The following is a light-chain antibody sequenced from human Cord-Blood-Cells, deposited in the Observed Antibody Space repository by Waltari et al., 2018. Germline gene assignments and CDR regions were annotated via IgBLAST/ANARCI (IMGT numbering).Light chain of an antibody. CDR1: QSVSSN. CDR2: GAS. V-gene: IGKV3-15*01. Sequence: EIVMTQSPATLSVSPGERATLSCRASQSVSSNLAWYQQKPGQAPRLLIYGASTRATGIPARFSGSGYGTEFTLTISSLQSEDFAVYYCPQYNNWPKTFGQGTKVEIK. J-gene: IGKJ1*01. CDR3: PQYNNWPKT.